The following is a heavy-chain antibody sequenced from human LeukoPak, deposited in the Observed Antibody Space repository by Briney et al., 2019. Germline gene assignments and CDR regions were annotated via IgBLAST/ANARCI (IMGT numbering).Heavy chain of an antibody. D-gene: IGHD6-19*01. J-gene: IGHJ4*02. CDR3: AHDSSGWYGFDS. CDR1: GFSPSTSGVG. Sequence: SGPTLVKPTQTLTLTCTFSGFSPSTSGVGVGWIRQPPGQALEWLALIYWDDDKRYSPSLKSRLTITKDTSKNQVVLTMTNMDPVDTGTYYCAHDSSGWYGFDSWGQGTLVTVSS. V-gene: IGHV2-5*02. CDR2: IYWDDDK.